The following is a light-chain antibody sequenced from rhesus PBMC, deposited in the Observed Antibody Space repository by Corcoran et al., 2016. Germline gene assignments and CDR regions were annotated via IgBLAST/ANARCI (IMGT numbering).Light chain of an antibody. CDR2: DVS. Sequence: QSGPTQPPSVSGSPGQSVTMSCTDTNNDLGGYNYVSWYQYQPGKAPKVVIYDVSQRPSGVSDRFSGYKSGNTASLTISGLQPEDEADYYCCLHTPRRTYIFGGGTRVTV. J-gene: IGLJ1*01. V-gene: IGLV2S7*01. CDR1: NNDLGGYNY. CDR3: CLHTPRRTYI.